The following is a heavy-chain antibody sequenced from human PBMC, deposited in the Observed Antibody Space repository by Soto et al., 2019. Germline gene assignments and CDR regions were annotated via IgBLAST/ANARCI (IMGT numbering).Heavy chain of an antibody. V-gene: IGHV3-33*05. D-gene: IGHD2-8*01. J-gene: IGHJ6*02. CDR2: ISYDGRNE. CDR3: ASDLYGRHYGMDV. Sequence: QVQLVDSGGGVVQPGRSLRLSCAVYGFSFRNYGMHWVRQAPGRGLEWVALISYDGRNEYFGDSVKGRFTISRDNYTNTLYLEMNSLRVEDTAVDYCASDLYGRHYGMDVWGQGTTVTVAS. CDR1: GFSFRNYG.